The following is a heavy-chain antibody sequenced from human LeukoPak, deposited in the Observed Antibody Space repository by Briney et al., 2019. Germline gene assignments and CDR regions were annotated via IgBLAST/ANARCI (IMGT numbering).Heavy chain of an antibody. D-gene: IGHD4-17*01. V-gene: IGHV4-30-4*01. CDR2: IYYSGST. CDR1: GGSISSGDYY. J-gene: IGHJ3*02. CDR3: ARDSTYGDYDRRGAFDI. Sequence: PSETLSLTCTVSGGSISSGDYYWSWIRQPPGKGLEWIGYIYYSGSTYYNPSLKSRVTISVDTSKNQFSLKLGSVTAADTAVYYCARDSTYGDYDRRGAFDIWGQGTMVTVSS.